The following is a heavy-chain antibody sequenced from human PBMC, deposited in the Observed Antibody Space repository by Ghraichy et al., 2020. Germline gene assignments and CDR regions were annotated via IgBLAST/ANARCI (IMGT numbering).Heavy chain of an antibody. CDR1: GYTLTELS. V-gene: IGHV1-24*01. Sequence: ASVKVSCKVSGYTLTELSMHWVRQAPGKGLEWMGGFDPEDGETIYAQKFQGRVTMTEDTSTDTAYMELSSLRSEDTAVYYCATDRWTANWFDPWGQGTLVTVSS. CDR2: FDPEDGET. D-gene: IGHD3/OR15-3a*01. CDR3: ATDRWTANWFDP. J-gene: IGHJ5*02.